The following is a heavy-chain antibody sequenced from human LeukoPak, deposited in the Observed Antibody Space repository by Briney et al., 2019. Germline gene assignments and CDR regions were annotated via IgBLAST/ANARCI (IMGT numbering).Heavy chain of an antibody. V-gene: IGHV3-23*01. CDR2: ISGSGGST. J-gene: IGHJ6*02. CDR1: GFTFSSYA. D-gene: IGHD1-7*01. Sequence: GGSLRLSCAASGFTFSSYAMSWVRQAPGKGLEWVSAISGSGGSTYYADSVKGRFTISRDNSKNTLYLQMNSLRAEDTAVYYCAKENWTYAAPSVEYYYGMDVWGQGTTVTVSS. CDR3: AKENWTYAAPSVEYYYGMDV.